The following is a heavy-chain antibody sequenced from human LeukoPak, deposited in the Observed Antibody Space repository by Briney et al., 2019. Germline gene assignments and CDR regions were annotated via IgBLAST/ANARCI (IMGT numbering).Heavy chain of an antibody. CDR1: GYSFTSYW. V-gene: IGHV5-51*01. D-gene: IGHD4-23*01. Sequence: GESLKISCKGSGYSFTSYWIGWVRQMPGKGLEWMGIIYPGDSDTRYSPSFQGQVTFSADKSISTAYLQWSSLKASDTAMYYCARAPDYGGNPYYFDYWGQGTLVTVSS. CDR3: ARAPDYGGNPYYFDY. CDR2: IYPGDSDT. J-gene: IGHJ4*02.